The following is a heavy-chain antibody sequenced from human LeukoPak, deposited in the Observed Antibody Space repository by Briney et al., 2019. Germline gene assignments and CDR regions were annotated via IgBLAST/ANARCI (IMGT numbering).Heavy chain of an antibody. V-gene: IGHV4-38-2*02. CDR1: GYSISSGYY. CDR2: INHSGST. CDR3: ARGSHRSSWSTH. D-gene: IGHD6-13*01. J-gene: IGHJ4*02. Sequence: PSETLSLTCTVSGYSISSGYYWGWIRQPPGKGLGWIGEINHSGSTNYNPSLKSRVTISVDTSKNQFSLKLSSVTAADAAVYYCARGSHRSSWSTHWGLGTLVTVSS.